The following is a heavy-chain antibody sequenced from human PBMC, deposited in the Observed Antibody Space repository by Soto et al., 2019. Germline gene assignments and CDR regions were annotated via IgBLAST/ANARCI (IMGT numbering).Heavy chain of an antibody. CDR3: AKEKASGNHFEY. V-gene: IGHV3-30*18. CDR1: GFTFSSYG. CDR2: VSYDGSNK. Sequence: QVQQVESGGGVVQPGRSLRLSCAASGFTFSSYGMHWVRQAPGKGLEWVAVVSYDGSNKYYADSVKGRFTISRDNSKNTLYLQMNSLRAEDTAVYYCAKEKASGNHFEYWGQGTLVTVSS. J-gene: IGHJ4*02. D-gene: IGHD1-26*01.